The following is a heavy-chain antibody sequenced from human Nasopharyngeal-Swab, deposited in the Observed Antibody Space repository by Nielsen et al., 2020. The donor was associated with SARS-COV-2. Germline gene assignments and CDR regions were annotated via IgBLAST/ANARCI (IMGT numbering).Heavy chain of an antibody. D-gene: IGHD2-2*01. V-gene: IGHV4-31*03. CDR3: ARIYCSTTSCSNFDY. CDR2: SHYSGST. J-gene: IGHJ4*02. CDR1: GASISSVGYY. Sequence: SETLSLTCSVSGASISSVGYYWSWIRQHPGKGLEWIGSSHYSGSTYYNPFLKSRVTISVDTSKNQFSLELSSVTAADTAVYYCARIYCSTTSCSNFDYWGQGALVTVSS.